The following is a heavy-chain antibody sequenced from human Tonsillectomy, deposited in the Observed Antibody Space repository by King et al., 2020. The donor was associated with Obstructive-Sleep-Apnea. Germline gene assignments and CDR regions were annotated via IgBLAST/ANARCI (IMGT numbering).Heavy chain of an antibody. CDR2: IYDSGST. J-gene: IGHJ4*02. CDR1: GGSISSYY. CDR3: AREAYSGSYNDY. D-gene: IGHD1-26*01. V-gene: IGHV4-59*01. Sequence: VPLQESGPGLVKPSETLSLTCTVSGGSISSYYWSWIRQPPGKGLEWIGYIYDSGSTNYNPSLKSRVTISVDTSKNQFSLKLSSVTAADTAVYYCAREAYSGSYNDYWGQGTLVTVSS.